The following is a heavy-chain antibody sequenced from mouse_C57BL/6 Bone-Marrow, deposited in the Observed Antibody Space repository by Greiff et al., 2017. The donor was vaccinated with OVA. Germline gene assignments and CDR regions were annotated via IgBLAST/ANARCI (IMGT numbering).Heavy chain of an antibody. CDR2: IDPSDSYT. V-gene: IGHV1-50*01. CDR1: GYTFTSYW. D-gene: IGHD1-1*01. J-gene: IGHJ2*01. CDR3: ARQYYGSSDVANN. Sequence: QVQLQQPGAELVKPGASVKLSCKASGYTFTSYWMQWVKQRPGQGLEWIGEIDPSDSYTNYNQKFKGKATLTVDTSSSTAYMQLSSLTSEDSAVYYCARQYYGSSDVANNGGQGTTLTVSS.